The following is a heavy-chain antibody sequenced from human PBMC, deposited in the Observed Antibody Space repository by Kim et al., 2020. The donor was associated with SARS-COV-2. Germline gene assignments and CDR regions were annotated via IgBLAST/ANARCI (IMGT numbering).Heavy chain of an antibody. Sequence: SVKVSCKASGGTFSSYAISWVRQVPGQGLEWMGGIIPIFGTANYAQKFQGRVTITADESTSTAYMELSSLRSEDTAVYYCATGYYYGSGGFHYGMDVWGQGTTVTVSS. J-gene: IGHJ6*02. CDR1: GGTFSSYA. V-gene: IGHV1-69*13. D-gene: IGHD3-10*01. CDR2: IIPIFGTA. CDR3: ATGYYYGSGGFHYGMDV.